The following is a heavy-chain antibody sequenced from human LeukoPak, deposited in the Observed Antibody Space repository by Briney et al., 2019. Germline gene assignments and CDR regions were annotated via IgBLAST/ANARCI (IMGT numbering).Heavy chain of an antibody. CDR1: GYTFTSYA. CDR2: INAGNGNT. J-gene: IGHJ4*02. V-gene: IGHV1-3*01. Sequence: ASVKVSCKASGYTFTSYAMHWVRQAPGQRLEWMGWINAGNGNTKYSQKFQGRVTITRDTSASTAYMELSSLRSEDTAVYYCARDPGNDYGDYQGVFDYWGQGTLVTVSS. D-gene: IGHD4-17*01. CDR3: ARDPGNDYGDYQGVFDY.